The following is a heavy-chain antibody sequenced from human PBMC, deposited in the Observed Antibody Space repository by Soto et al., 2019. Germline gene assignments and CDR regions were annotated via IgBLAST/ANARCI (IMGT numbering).Heavy chain of an antibody. J-gene: IGHJ4*02. CDR1: GFTFSSYS. CDR2: ISSSSSYI. D-gene: IGHD6-19*01. CDR3: ARYPQWLATRLDY. V-gene: IGHV3-21*01. Sequence: GGSLSLSCAASGFTFSSYSMNWVRQAPGKGLEWVSSISSSSSYIYYADSVKGRFTISRDNAKNSLYLQMNSLRAEDTAVYYCARYPQWLATRLDYWGQGTLVTVSS.